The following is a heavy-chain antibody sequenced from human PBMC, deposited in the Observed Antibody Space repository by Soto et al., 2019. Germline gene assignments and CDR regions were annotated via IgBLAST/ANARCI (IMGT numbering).Heavy chain of an antibody. CDR3: ARQRITMVRGVITPYGMDV. CDR2: IYYSGST. Sequence: SETLSLTCTVSGVSISSYYWSWIRQPPGKGLEWIGYIYYSGSTNYNPSLKSRVTISVDTSKNQFSLKLSSVTAADTAVYYCARQRITMVRGVITPYGMDVWGQGTTVTVSS. V-gene: IGHV4-59*01. CDR1: GVSISSYY. D-gene: IGHD3-10*01. J-gene: IGHJ6*02.